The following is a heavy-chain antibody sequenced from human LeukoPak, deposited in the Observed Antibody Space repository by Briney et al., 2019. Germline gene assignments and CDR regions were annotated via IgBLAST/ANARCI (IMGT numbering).Heavy chain of an antibody. J-gene: IGHJ4*02. CDR1: GGSISSSSW. CDR2: VYHSGSP. V-gene: IGHV4-4*02. CDR3: ARDEFGDFQGFDY. D-gene: IGHD4-17*01. Sequence: SETLSLTCAVSGGSISSSSWWSWVRQPPGKGLEWIGEVYHSGSPNYNPSFRGRVTILVDKSKNQFSLNLGSLTAADTAVYYCARDEFGDFQGFDYWGQGTRVTVSS.